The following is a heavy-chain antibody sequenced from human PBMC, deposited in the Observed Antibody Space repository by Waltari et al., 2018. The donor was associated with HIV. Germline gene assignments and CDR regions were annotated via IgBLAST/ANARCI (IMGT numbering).Heavy chain of an antibody. V-gene: IGHV1-69*01. CDR2: IIPIFDTA. D-gene: IGHD3-22*01. CDR3: ARPRGESSGYYFDY. CDR1: GGTFSSDA. J-gene: IGHJ4*02. Sequence: QVQLVQSGAEVKKPGSSVKLSCKASGGTFSSDAISWVRQAPGQGLEWMGGIIPIFDTANYAQKCQGRVTIPADESTSTADMELGSLRSEDTAVYYCARPRGESSGYYFDYWGQGTLVTVSS.